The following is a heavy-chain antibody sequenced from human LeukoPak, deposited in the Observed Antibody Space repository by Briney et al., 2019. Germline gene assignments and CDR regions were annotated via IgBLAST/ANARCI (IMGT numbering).Heavy chain of an antibody. D-gene: IGHD3-22*01. CDR3: ARATYYYDSSGYYIDALDI. V-gene: IGHV4-59*01. CDR1: GGSISGYY. CDR2: IYYSGST. J-gene: IGHJ3*02. Sequence: PSETLSLTCTVSGGSISGYYWSRLRRSPGKGLEWIGYIYYSGSTNYNPSLTSRVTISVDTSKNQFSLKLRSVTAADTAVYYCARATYYYDSSGYYIDALDIWGQGTMVTVSS.